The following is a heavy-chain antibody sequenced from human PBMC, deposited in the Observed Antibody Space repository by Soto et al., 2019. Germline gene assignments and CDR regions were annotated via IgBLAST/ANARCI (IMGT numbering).Heavy chain of an antibody. V-gene: IGHV1-3*01. Sequence: GASVKVSCKASGYTFTSYAMHWVRQAPGQRLEWMGWINAGNGNTKYSQKFQGRVTITRDTSASTAYMELRSLRSDDTAVYYCARESRSSGWWDAFDIWGQGTMVTVSS. CDR1: GYTFTSYA. CDR2: INAGNGNT. CDR3: ARESRSSGWWDAFDI. J-gene: IGHJ3*02. D-gene: IGHD6-19*01.